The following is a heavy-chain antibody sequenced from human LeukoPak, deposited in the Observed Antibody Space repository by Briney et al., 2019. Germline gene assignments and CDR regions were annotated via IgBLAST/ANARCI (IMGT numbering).Heavy chain of an antibody. CDR3: ARDRGRWLQLRHFDY. CDR1: GYTFTSYD. D-gene: IGHD5-24*01. J-gene: IGHJ4*02. CDR2: INPNSGGT. V-gene: IGHV1-2*02. Sequence: ASVKVSCKASGYTFTSYDINWVRQATGQGLEWMGWINPNSGGTNYAQKFQGRVTMTRDTSISTAYMELSRLRSDDTAVYYCARDRGRWLQLRHFDYWGQGTLVTVSS.